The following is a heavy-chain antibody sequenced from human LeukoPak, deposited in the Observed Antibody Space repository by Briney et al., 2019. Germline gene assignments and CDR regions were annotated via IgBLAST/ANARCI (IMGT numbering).Heavy chain of an antibody. CDR1: GSSFSSYW. CDR3: ARQGRSGWYFDY. J-gene: IGHJ4*02. D-gene: IGHD6-19*01. Sequence: GESLKISCKGSGSSFSSYWIAWVRQMPGKGLEWMGIIFPGDSDTRYSPSFQGQVTISADKSISTAYLQCSSLKASDTAMYYCARQGRSGWYFDYWGQGTLVTVSS. V-gene: IGHV5-51*01. CDR2: IFPGDSDT.